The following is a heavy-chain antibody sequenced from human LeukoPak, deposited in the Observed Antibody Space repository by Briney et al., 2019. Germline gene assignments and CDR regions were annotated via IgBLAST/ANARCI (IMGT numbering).Heavy chain of an antibody. D-gene: IGHD1-26*01. CDR3: AGGFSELLFDY. CDR1: GGSISSYY. CDR2: IYYSGST. J-gene: IGHJ4*02. Sequence: SETLSLTCTVSGGSISSYYWSWIRQPPGKGMEWIGYIYYSGSTNYNPSLKSRVTISVDTSKNQFSLKLSSVTAADTAVYYCAGGFSELLFDYWGQGTLVTVSS. V-gene: IGHV4-59*01.